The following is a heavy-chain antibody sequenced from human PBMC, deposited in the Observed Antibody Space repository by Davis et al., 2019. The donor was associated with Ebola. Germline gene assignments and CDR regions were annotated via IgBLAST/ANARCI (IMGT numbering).Heavy chain of an antibody. CDR3: ARESYYGSGSYYQEGAFDI. J-gene: IGHJ3*02. V-gene: IGHV1-69*13. Sequence: AASVKVSCKASGGTFSIYAINWVRQAPGQGLEWMGGIIPFFHTANYAQKFQGRVTITADESTSTAYMELSSLRSEDTAVYYCARESYYGSGSYYQEGAFDIWGQGTMVTVSS. CDR1: GGTFSIYA. CDR2: IIPFFHTA. D-gene: IGHD3-10*01.